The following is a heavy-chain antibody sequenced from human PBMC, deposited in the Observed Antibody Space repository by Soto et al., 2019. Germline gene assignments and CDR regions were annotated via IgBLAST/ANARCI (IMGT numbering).Heavy chain of an antibody. CDR1: GDSVSSNSAA. J-gene: IGHJ6*02. CDR3: ARAYSSSFGGIYYYYGMDV. V-gene: IGHV6-1*01. CDR2: TYYRSKWYN. Sequence: SQTLSLTCAISGDSVSSNSAAWDWIRQSPSRGLERLGRTYYRSKWYNDYAVSVKSRITINPDTSKNQFSLQLNSVTPEDTAVYYCARAYSSSFGGIYYYYGMDVWGQGTTVTVSS. D-gene: IGHD6-6*01.